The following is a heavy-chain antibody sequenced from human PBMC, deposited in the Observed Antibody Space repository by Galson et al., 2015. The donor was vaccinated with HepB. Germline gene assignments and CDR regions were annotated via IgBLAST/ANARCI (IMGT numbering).Heavy chain of an antibody. CDR3: ARDLIPSYSSSWSYYYYYYGMDV. Sequence: SMNWVRQAPGKGLEWVSSISSSSSYIYYADSVKGRFTISRDNAKNSLYLQMNSLRAEDTAVYYCARDLIPSYSSSWSYYYYYYGMDVWGQGTTVTVSS. D-gene: IGHD6-13*01. CDR1: S. V-gene: IGHV3-21*01. CDR2: ISSSSSYI. J-gene: IGHJ6*02.